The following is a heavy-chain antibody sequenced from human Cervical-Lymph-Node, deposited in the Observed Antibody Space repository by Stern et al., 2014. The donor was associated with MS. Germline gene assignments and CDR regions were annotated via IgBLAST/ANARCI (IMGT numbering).Heavy chain of an antibody. Sequence: EDQLVESGAEVKKVGESLKISCKTSGYSFTSYWFAWVRQMPGKGLEWMGIIFPDDSDTRYSPSFQGQVSISADKSSSTAYLQWSSLKASDTATYYCARIAVAGSFDYWGQGAPVTVSS. CDR2: IFPDDSDT. D-gene: IGHD6-19*01. CDR1: GYSFTSYW. CDR3: ARIAVAGSFDY. V-gene: IGHV5-51*01. J-gene: IGHJ4*02.